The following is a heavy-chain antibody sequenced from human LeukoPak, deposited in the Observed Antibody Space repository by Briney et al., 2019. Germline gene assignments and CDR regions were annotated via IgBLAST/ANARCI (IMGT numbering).Heavy chain of an antibody. CDR1: GGSFSGYY. J-gene: IGHJ6*02. CDR2: INHSGST. Sequence: SETLSLTCAVYGGSFSGYYWSWIRQPPGKGLEWIGEINHSGSTNYNPSLKSRVTMSVDTSKNQFSLKLSSVTAADTAVYYRARDPWDYYGSGSYYYYYGMDVWGQGTTVTVSS. V-gene: IGHV4-34*01. D-gene: IGHD3-10*01. CDR3: ARDPWDYYGSGSYYYYYGMDV.